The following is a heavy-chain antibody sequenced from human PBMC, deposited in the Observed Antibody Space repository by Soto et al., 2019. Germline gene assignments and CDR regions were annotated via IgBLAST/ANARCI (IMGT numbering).Heavy chain of an antibody. CDR2: IIPLYGTV. J-gene: IGHJ4*02. Sequence: QAHLAQSGAEVKKPGSSVTVSCKASGGTFNSYGISWVRQAPEQGLDWMGVIIPLYGTVNYAQKFQGRVSRTADKSTSTAYMDLNSLRSDDTAVYYCARVRVIRGVIPSHFGLWGQGTQVTVSS. CDR3: ARVRVIRGVIPSHFGL. V-gene: IGHV1-69*06. D-gene: IGHD3-10*01. CDR1: GGTFNSYG.